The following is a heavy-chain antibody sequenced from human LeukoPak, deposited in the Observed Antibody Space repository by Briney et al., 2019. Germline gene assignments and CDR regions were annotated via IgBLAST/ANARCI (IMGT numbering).Heavy chain of an antibody. V-gene: IGHV4-59*08. CDR2: IYVTGN. J-gene: IGHJ6*03. CDR3: ARHIGGGIEDMDV. Sequence: SETLSLTCTVSGGSIGTYYWSWVRQSPGKGPEWIGYIYVTGNRYNPYLQSRVTISVDTSRNQFFLKMSSVTAADTAVYYCARHIGGGIEDMDVWGKGTKVTVSS. D-gene: IGHD3-16*02. CDR1: GGSIGTYY.